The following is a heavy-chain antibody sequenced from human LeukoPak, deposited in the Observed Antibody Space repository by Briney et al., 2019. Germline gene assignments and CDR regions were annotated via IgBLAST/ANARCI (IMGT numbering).Heavy chain of an antibody. CDR1: GYNFPSFG. J-gene: IGHJ5*02. Sequence: ASVTVSCKTSGYNFPSFGVTWVRQAPGQGLEWLGWISGYNGNADYAQKFQGRVTIAADTSTTTVFMELRGLRFDDTAMYFCARDYGDLNWFDPWGLGTQVTVSS. CDR2: ISGYNGNA. CDR3: ARDYGDLNWFDP. V-gene: IGHV1-18*01. D-gene: IGHD4-17*01.